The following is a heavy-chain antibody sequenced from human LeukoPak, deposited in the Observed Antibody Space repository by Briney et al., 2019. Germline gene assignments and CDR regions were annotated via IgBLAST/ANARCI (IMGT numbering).Heavy chain of an antibody. D-gene: IGHD3-22*01. CDR1: GFTFDDYG. CDR2: INWNGGST. Sequence: GGSLRLSCVASGFTFDDYGMSWVRQAPGKGLEWVSGINWNGGSTGYADSVKGRFTISRDNAKNSLYLQMNSLRAEDTALYYCARSQRYYDSSGYFYYFDYWGQGTPVTVSS. CDR3: ARSQRYYDSSGYFYYFDY. V-gene: IGHV3-20*04. J-gene: IGHJ4*02.